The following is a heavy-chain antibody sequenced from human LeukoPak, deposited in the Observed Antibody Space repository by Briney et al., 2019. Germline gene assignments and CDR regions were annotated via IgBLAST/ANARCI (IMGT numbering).Heavy chain of an antibody. D-gene: IGHD3-3*01. Sequence: GASVKVSCKASGYTFTGYYMHWVRQAPGQGLEWMGWINPNSGGTNYAQKFQGRVTMTRDTSISTAYMELSRLRSDDTAVYYCAVYYDFWSGHIDYWGQGTLVTVSS. CDR2: INPNSGGT. J-gene: IGHJ4*02. CDR3: AVYYDFWSGHIDY. V-gene: IGHV1-2*02. CDR1: GYTFTGYY.